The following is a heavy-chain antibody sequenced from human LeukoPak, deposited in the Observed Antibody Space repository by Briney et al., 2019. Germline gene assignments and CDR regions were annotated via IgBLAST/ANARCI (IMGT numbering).Heavy chain of an antibody. V-gene: IGHV3-21*01. J-gene: IGHJ3*02. CDR3: ARVKPVTTEPYDAFDI. Sequence: PGGSLRLSCAASGFTFSSYSMNWVRQAPGKGLEWVSSISSSSSYIYYADSVKGRFTISRDNAKNSLYLQMNSLRAEDTAVYYCARVKPVTTEPYDAFDIWGQGTMVTVSS. CDR2: ISSSSSYI. D-gene: IGHD4-17*01. CDR1: GFTFSSYS.